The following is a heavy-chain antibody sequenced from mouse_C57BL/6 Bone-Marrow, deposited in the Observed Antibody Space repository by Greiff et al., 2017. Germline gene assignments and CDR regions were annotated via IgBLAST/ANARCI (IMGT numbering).Heavy chain of an antibody. CDR3: ARALYDGYPWYFDV. CDR1: GFTFSDYY. J-gene: IGHJ1*03. D-gene: IGHD2-3*01. Sequence: EVQVVESGGGLVQPGGSLKLSCAASGFTFSDYYMYWVRQTPEKRLEWVAYISNGGGSTYYPDTVKGRFTISRDNAKNTLYLQMSRLKSEDTAMYYCARALYDGYPWYFDVWGTGTTVTVSS. V-gene: IGHV5-12*01. CDR2: ISNGGGST.